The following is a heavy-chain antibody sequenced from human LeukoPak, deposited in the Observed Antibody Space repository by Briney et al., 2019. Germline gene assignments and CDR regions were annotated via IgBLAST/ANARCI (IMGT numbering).Heavy chain of an antibody. J-gene: IGHJ6*03. CDR2: INPNSGGT. CDR1: GYTFTGYY. CDR3: ARGEKLATVTREHYYYYMDV. Sequence: GASVKVSCKASGYTFTGYYMHWVRQAPGQGLEWMGWINPNSGGTNYAQKFQGRVTMTRDTSISTAYMELSRLRSDDTAVYYCARGEKLATVTREHYYYYMDVWGKGTTVTVSS. V-gene: IGHV1-2*02. D-gene: IGHD4-17*01.